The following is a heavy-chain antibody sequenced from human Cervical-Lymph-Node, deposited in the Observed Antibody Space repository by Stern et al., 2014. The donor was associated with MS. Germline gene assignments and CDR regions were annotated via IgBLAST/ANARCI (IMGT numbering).Heavy chain of an antibody. Sequence: QVQLVESGAEVKNPGASVKVSCKASGYTFTTYDINWMRQAPGKGLELMGWMSPNSGNTGYAQKFQGRVTMTRDTSTSTAYMELSSLRSEDTAVYYCARGITAGVDYWGQGTLVTVSS. CDR2: MSPNSGNT. CDR1: GYTFTTYD. J-gene: IGHJ4*02. V-gene: IGHV1-8*01. CDR3: ARGITAGVDY. D-gene: IGHD6-13*01.